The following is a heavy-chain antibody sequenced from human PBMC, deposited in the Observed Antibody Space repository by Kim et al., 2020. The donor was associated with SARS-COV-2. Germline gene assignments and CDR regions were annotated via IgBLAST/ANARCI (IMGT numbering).Heavy chain of an antibody. J-gene: IGHJ6*02. CDR1: GYTFTGYY. CDR2: INPNSGGT. V-gene: IGHV1-2*02. CDR3: ARDLWTRQQLVGRGMDV. Sequence: ASVKVSCKASGYTFTGYYMHWVRQAPGQGLEWMGWINPNSGGTNYAQKFQGRVTMTRDTSISTAYMELSRLRSDDTAVYYCARDLWTRQQLVGRGMDVWGQGTTVTVSS. D-gene: IGHD6-13*01.